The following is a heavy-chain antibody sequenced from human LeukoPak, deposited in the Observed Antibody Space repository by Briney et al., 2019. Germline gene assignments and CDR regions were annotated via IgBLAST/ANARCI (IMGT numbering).Heavy chain of an antibody. CDR1: GGSISSSSYY. CDR2: IYHSGST. J-gene: IGHJ5*02. D-gene: IGHD5-18*01. Sequence: SETLSLTCTVSGGSISSSSYYWGWIRQPPGKGLEWIGSIYHSGSTYYNPSLKSRVTISVDTSKNQFSLKLSSVTAADTAVYYCARHRGIHTKTNNWFDPWGQGTLVTVSS. CDR3: ARHRGIHTKTNNWFDP. V-gene: IGHV4-39*01.